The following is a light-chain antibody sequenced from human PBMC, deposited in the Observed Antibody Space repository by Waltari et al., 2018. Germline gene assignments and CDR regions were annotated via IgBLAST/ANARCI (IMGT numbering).Light chain of an antibody. CDR2: LGS. Sequence: DIVLTQSPLSLPVTPGEPASISCRSSQSLLYSNGYNYFDWYLQKQGQSPQLLIYLGSNRASGVPDRFSGSGSGTDFTQKISRVEAEDVGVYYCMQTLRAPVTFGQGTRLEIK. CDR1: QSLLYSNGYNY. J-gene: IGKJ5*01. V-gene: IGKV2-28*01. CDR3: MQTLRAPVT.